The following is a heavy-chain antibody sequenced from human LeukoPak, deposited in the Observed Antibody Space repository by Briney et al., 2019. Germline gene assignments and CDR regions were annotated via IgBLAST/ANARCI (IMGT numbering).Heavy chain of an antibody. Sequence: SETLSLTCTVSGGSISSSSCYWGWIRQPPGKGLEWIGNIYYSGSTYYNPSLKSRVTISVDTSKNQFSLKLSSVTAADTAVYYCARDDIAVAGTVDYWGQGTLVTVSS. D-gene: IGHD6-19*01. CDR1: GGSISSSSCY. CDR3: ARDDIAVAGTVDY. CDR2: IYYSGST. J-gene: IGHJ4*02. V-gene: IGHV4-39*07.